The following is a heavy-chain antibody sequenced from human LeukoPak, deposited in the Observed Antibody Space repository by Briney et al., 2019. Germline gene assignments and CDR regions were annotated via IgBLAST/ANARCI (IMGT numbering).Heavy chain of an antibody. CDR2: INPNSGGT. J-gene: IGHJ6*02. CDR1: GYTFTGYY. Sequence: ASVKVSCRASGYTFTGYYMHWVRQAPGQGLEWMGWINPNSGGTNYAQKFQGRVTMTRDTSISTAYMELSRLRSDDTAVYYCASRFLEWLLSPSPPEYYYYGMDVWGQGTTVTVSS. D-gene: IGHD3-3*01. V-gene: IGHV1-2*02. CDR3: ASRFLEWLLSPSPPEYYYYGMDV.